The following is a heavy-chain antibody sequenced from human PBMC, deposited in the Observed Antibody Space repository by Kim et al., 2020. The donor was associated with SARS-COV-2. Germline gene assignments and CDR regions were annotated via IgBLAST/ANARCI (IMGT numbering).Heavy chain of an antibody. J-gene: IGHJ3*02. Sequence: GGSLRLSCAASGFTFSSYWMSWVRQAPGKGLEWVANIKQDGSEKYYVDSVKGRFTISRDNAKNSLYLQMNSLRAEDTAVYYCAREIPIAAAPRVGAFDIWGQGTMVTVSS. CDR2: IKQDGSEK. CDR3: AREIPIAAAPRVGAFDI. D-gene: IGHD6-13*01. CDR1: GFTFSSYW. V-gene: IGHV3-7*01.